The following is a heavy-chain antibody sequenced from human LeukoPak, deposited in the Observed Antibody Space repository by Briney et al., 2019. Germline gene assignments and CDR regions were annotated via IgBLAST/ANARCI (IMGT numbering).Heavy chain of an antibody. CDR1: GGSISSGGYY. CDR2: IYYSGST. D-gene: IGHD5-12*01. V-gene: IGHV4-31*03. Sequence: PSQTLSLTCTVSGGSISSGGYYWSWIRQHPGKGLEWIGYIYYSGSTYYNPSLKSRVTISVDTSKNQFSLKLSSVTAADTAVYYCARARSAYDVLLYWGQGTLVTVSS. J-gene: IGHJ4*02. CDR3: ARARSAYDVLLY.